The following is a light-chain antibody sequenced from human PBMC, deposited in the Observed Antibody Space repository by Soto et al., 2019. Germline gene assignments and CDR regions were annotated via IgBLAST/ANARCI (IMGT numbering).Light chain of an antibody. Sequence: QALLTQPASVYGSPGQSITTSCTGTSSEVGGYNYVSWYQHHPGKTPKLMIFDVSNRPSGVSNRFSGSKSGNTASLTISGLQPEEEADYYCSSYTTSNTRQIVFGTGTKVTVL. J-gene: IGLJ1*01. CDR2: DVS. CDR3: SSYTTSNTRQIV. V-gene: IGLV2-14*03. CDR1: SSEVGGYNY.